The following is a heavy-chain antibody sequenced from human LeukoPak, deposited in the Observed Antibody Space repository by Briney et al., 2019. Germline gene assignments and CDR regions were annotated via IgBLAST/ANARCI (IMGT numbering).Heavy chain of an antibody. CDR1: GYSISSGYY. V-gene: IGHV4-38-2*02. CDR3: ARDTATSSGYHTFDY. Sequence: PSETLSLTCAVSGYSISSGYYWGWIRPPPGKGLEWIGNIYHSGSTYYNPSLKSRVTISVDTSKNQFSLKLSSVTAADTAVYYCARDTATSSGYHTFDYWGQGTLVTVSS. CDR2: IYHSGST. D-gene: IGHD3-22*01. J-gene: IGHJ4*02.